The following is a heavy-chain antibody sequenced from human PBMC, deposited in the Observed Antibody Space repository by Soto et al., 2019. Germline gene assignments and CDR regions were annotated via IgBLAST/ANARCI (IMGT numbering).Heavy chain of an antibody. CDR1: SGSISSSNW. CDR3: ARGGGYYGSGSLDY. V-gene: IGHV4-4*02. Sequence: PSETLSLTCAVSSGSISSSNWWSWVRQSPGKGLEWIGEIYHSGSTNYNPSLKSRVTISVDKSKNQFSLKLSSVTAADTAVYYCARGGGYYGSGSLDYWGQGTQVTVSS. D-gene: IGHD3-10*01. J-gene: IGHJ4*02. CDR2: IYHSGST.